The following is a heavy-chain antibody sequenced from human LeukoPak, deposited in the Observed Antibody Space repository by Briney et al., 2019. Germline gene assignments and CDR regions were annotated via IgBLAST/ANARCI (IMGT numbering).Heavy chain of an antibody. V-gene: IGHV3-21*01. CDR2: ISSSSSYI. CDR3: ARDQVPSSSYNWFDP. Sequence: GGSLRLSCAASGFTFSSYSMNWVRQAPGKGLEWVSPISSSSSYIYYADSVKGRFTISRDNAKNSLYLQMNSLRAEDTAVYYCARDQVPSSSYNWFDPWGQGTLVTVSS. J-gene: IGHJ5*02. D-gene: IGHD2-2*01. CDR1: GFTFSSYS.